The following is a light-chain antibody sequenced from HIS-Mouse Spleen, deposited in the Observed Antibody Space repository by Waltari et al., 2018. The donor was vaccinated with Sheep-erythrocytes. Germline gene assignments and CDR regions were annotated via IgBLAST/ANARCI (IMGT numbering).Light chain of an antibody. Sequence: QSALTQPPSASGSPGQSVTISCTGTSSDVGGYNYVSWYQQHPGKAPKLMIYEVSTRPSGVPDRFPGSKSGNTASLTVSGLQAEDEADYYCSAYAGSNNLMVFGGGTKLTVL. V-gene: IGLV2-8*01. J-gene: IGLJ2*01. CDR3: SAYAGSNNLMV. CDR1: SSDVGGYNY. CDR2: EVS.